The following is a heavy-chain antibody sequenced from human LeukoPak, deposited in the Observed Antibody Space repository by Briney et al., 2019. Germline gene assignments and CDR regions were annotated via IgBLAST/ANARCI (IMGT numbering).Heavy chain of an antibody. Sequence: PGGSLRLSCAASGFTFSSYAMHWVRQAPGKGLEYVSAISSNGGSTYYANSVKGRFTISRDNSKNTLYLQMGSLRAEDMAVYYCARDFRFLDDYWGQGTLVTVSS. CDR1: GFTFSSYA. J-gene: IGHJ4*02. CDR3: ARDFRFLDDY. D-gene: IGHD3-3*01. CDR2: ISSNGGST. V-gene: IGHV3-64*01.